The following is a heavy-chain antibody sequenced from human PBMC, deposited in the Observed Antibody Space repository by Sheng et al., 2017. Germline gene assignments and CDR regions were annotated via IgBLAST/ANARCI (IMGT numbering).Heavy chain of an antibody. V-gene: IGHV3-30*02. Sequence: QVQLVESGGRRGPALGGPVRLSCAASGFSFRGYAMHWVRQAPGKGLDWVAFIWHDGTITHYADSVKGRFTISRDNSMNSVYLQMSSLRPEDTAVYYCAKDGPVCGGNSCSSFDQWGQGTLVSVSS. CDR2: IWHDGTIT. CDR1: GFSFRGYA. CDR3: AKDGPVCGGNSCSSFDQ. D-gene: IGHD2-2*01. J-gene: IGHJ4*02.